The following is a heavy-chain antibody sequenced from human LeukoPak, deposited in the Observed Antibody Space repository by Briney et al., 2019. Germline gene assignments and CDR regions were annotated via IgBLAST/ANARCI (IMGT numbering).Heavy chain of an antibody. J-gene: IGHJ4*02. Sequence: PSETLSLTCTVSGGSISSYYWNWIRQPPGKGLEWIGYIYYSGSTNYNPSLKSRVTISVDTSKNQFSLKLSPVTAADTAVYYCARGVPYYYDSSGYPFHYWGQGTLVTVSS. D-gene: IGHD3-22*01. CDR3: ARGVPYYYDSSGYPFHY. V-gene: IGHV4-59*01. CDR1: GGSISSYY. CDR2: IYYSGST.